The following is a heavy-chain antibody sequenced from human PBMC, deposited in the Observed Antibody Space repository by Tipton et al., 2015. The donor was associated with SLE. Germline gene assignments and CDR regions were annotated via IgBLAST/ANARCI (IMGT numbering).Heavy chain of an antibody. D-gene: IGHD6-6*01. V-gene: IGHV4-34*01. CDR3: ASRYSYSSYYFDF. Sequence: TLSLTCAVSGGSFSGYYWNWIRQPPGKGLEWIGEINHSGSTNYNPSLKSRVTISVDTSKNHFSLKLSFVTAADTAVYYCASRYSYSSYYFDFWGQGTLVTVSS. CDR1: GGSFSGYY. CDR2: INHSGST. J-gene: IGHJ4*02.